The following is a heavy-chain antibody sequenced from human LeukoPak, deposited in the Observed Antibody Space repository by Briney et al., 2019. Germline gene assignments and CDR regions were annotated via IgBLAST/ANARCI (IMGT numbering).Heavy chain of an antibody. CDR2: MRYDGSNK. D-gene: IGHD6-19*01. CDR1: GFTFSNYG. CDR3: AKESTAYSSGWDPALDY. V-gene: IGHV3-30*02. Sequence: GGSLRLSCAASGFTFSNYGMHWVRQAPGEGLEWMAFMRYDGSNKYYADSVKGRFTISRDNSKNTLYLQMNSLRAEDTAVYYCAKESTAYSSGWDPALDYWGQGTLVTVSS. J-gene: IGHJ4*02.